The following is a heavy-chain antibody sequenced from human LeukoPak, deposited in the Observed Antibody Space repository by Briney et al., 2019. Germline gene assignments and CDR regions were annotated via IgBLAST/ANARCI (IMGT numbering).Heavy chain of an antibody. J-gene: IGHJ4*02. V-gene: IGHV1-2*02. CDR2: MNPNGGDT. D-gene: IGHD6-13*01. CDR3: TRRAAGGPYFDY. CDR1: GYTFTDYF. Sequence: ASVKVSCKASGYTFTDYFMHWVRQAPGQGLEWMGWMNPNGGDTNYAPKFQGRVTMTRDTSISTAYMELSRLRSDDTAVYFCTRRAAGGPYFDYWGQGTLVTVSS.